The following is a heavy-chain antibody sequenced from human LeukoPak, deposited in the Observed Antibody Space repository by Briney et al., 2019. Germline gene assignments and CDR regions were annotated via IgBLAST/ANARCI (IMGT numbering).Heavy chain of an antibody. D-gene: IGHD3-9*01. J-gene: IGHJ4*02. CDR1: EFTFSSYV. CDR3: AKLGVRLTSTGQDY. Sequence: GGSLRLSCAASEFTFSSYVMYWVRQAPGKGLEWVADINYNGVITDYADSVRGRFTISRDNSKNTLYLQMNSLRGEDTAVYHCAKLGVRLTSTGQDYWGQGTLVTVSS. V-gene: IGHV3-23*01. CDR2: INYNGVIT.